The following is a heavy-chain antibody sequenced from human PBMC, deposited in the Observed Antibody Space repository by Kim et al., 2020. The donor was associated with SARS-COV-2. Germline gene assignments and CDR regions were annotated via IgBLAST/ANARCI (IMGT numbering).Heavy chain of an antibody. Sequence: SETLSLTCTVSGASITSYYWIWIRQPPGKGLEWIGYIHNAVNTNYSPSLKSRVTISADTSKNRFSLKLSSVTPADTAVYYCARQGSGWSWGQGTLVTVS. D-gene: IGHD6-19*01. CDR2: IHNAVNT. J-gene: IGHJ5*02. CDR3: ARQGSGWS. V-gene: IGHV4-59*08. CDR1: GASITSYY.